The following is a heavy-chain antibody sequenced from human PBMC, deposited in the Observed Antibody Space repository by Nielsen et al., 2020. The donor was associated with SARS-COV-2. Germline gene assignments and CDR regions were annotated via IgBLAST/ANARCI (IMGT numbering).Heavy chain of an antibody. J-gene: IGHJ4*02. V-gene: IGHV3-7*03. CDR2: INQDGNRR. D-gene: IGHD3-10*01. Sequence: GESLKISCAASGFTFSNYWMSWVRQAPGKGLEWVANINQDGNRRYYVDSVKGRFTISRDNAKNSLYLQMNSLRAEDTALYYCAKLPLGGYYGSGSSIDYWGQGTLVTVSS. CDR1: GFTFSNYW. CDR3: AKLPLGGYYGSGSSIDY.